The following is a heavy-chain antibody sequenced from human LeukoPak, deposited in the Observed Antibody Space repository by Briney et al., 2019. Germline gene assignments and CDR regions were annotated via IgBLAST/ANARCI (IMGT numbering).Heavy chain of an antibody. D-gene: IGHD6-13*01. J-gene: IGHJ4*02. CDR1: GYTFTGYY. Sequence: ASVKVSCKASGYTFTGYYMHWGRQAPGQGLEWMGWINPNSGGTNYAQKFQGRVTMTRDTSISTAYMELSRLRSDDTAVYYCASAYLPRIAAAGTVYWGQGTLVTVSS. CDR2: INPNSGGT. CDR3: ASAYLPRIAAAGTVY. V-gene: IGHV1-2*02.